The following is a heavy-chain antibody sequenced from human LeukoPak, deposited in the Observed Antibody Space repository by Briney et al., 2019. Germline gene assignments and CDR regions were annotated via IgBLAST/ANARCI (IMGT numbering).Heavy chain of an antibody. D-gene: IGHD5-18*01. CDR2: IYSGGST. J-gene: IGHJ4*02. Sequence: GSLRLSCAASGFTFGSYAMYWVRQAPGKGLEWVSVIYSGGSTYYADSVKGRFTIFRDNSKNTLYLQMNSLRAEDTAVYYCARDSSGGYSYGTAIDYWGQGTLVTVSS. V-gene: IGHV3-53*05. CDR1: GFTFGSYA. CDR3: ARDSSGGYSYGTAIDY.